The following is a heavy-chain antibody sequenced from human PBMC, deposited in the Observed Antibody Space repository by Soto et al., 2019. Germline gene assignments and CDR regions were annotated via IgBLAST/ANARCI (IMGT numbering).Heavy chain of an antibody. Sequence: QVHLVQSGAEVKKPGASVTVSCKGSGYGFTTYGITWVRQAPGQGLEWMAWISAHNGNTNYAQKLQGRVTVTRDTSTSTAYMELRGLRSADTAVDYCARGRYGDYWGQGALVTVSS. D-gene: IGHD1-1*01. J-gene: IGHJ4*02. CDR3: ARGRYGDY. CDR2: ISAHNGNT. V-gene: IGHV1-18*01. CDR1: GYGFTTYG.